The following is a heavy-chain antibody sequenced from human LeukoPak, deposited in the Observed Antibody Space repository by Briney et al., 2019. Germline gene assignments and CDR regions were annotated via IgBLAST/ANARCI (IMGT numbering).Heavy chain of an antibody. CDR3: ARIGGSFYFYYFMDV. Sequence: GGSLRLSCAASGFTFSSYAMSWVRQAPGKGLEWVSAISGSGGSTYYADSVKGRFTISRDNSKNTLYLQMNSLRAEDTAVYYCARIGGSFYFYYFMDVWGKGTTVTVSS. V-gene: IGHV3-23*01. CDR2: ISGSGGST. D-gene: IGHD1-26*01. J-gene: IGHJ6*03. CDR1: GFTFSSYA.